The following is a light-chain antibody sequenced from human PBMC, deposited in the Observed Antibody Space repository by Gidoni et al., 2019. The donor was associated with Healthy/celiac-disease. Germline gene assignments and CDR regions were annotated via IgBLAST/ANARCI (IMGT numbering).Light chain of an antibody. V-gene: IGKV3-11*01. Sequence: VLTQSPATLPLSPGERATLSCSASQSVSSYLAWYQQRAGQAPRLLIYDASNRATGIPARFSGSGSGIDFTLTISSLEPEDFAVYYCQQRSYWSVPTFGAGTKVEIK. CDR1: QSVSSY. CDR2: DAS. CDR3: QQRSYWSVPT. J-gene: IGKJ4*01.